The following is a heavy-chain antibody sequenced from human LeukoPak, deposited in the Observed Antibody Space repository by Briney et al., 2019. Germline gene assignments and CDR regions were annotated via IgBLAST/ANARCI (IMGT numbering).Heavy chain of an antibody. D-gene: IGHD5-12*01. CDR1: GFTFNRFY. Sequence: GGSLRLSCSASGFTFNRFYLHWVRQAPGKGLEFVSHISSNGATTYYADSVKGRFTISRDNSKNTLYLQMNSLRAEDTAVYCCARDRIRLRFLDYWGQGTLVTVSS. CDR2: ISSNGATT. V-gene: IGHV3-64*04. CDR3: ARDRIRLRFLDY. J-gene: IGHJ4*02.